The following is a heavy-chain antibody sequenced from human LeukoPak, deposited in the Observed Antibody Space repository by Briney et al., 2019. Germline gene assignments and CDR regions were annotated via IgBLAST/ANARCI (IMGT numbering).Heavy chain of an antibody. CDR1: GFSFSSNS. J-gene: IGHJ4*02. V-gene: IGHV3-23*01. CDR2: IRDNGDT. Sequence: GGSLRLSCAASGFSFSSNSKSWVRQAPARGLEWVSSIRDNGDTFYADSVKGRFTLSRDDSRNTVYLHLNNLRVEDSAVDYCARASWSSNADAVWWGQGTLVTVSS. CDR3: ARASWSSNADAVW. D-gene: IGHD3-3*01.